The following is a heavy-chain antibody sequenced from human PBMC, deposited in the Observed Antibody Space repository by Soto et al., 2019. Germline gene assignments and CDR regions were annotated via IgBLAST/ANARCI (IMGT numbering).Heavy chain of an antibody. Sequence: QVQLQQRGAGLLKASETLSLTCTVYCGAFSGYHWSWIRQPPGKGLEWIGEINHSGSTNYNPSLKSRVTISVDTSKNQFSLKLSSVTAADTAVYYCAGDPGDHDSFDYWGQGALVTVSS. CDR1: CGAFSGYH. J-gene: IGHJ4*02. V-gene: IGHV4-34*01. D-gene: IGHD4-17*01. CDR3: AGDPGDHDSFDY. CDR2: INHSGST.